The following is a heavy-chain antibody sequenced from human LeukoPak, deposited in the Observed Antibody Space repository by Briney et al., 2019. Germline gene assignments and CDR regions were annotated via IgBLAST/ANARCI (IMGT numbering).Heavy chain of an antibody. D-gene: IGHD3-22*01. V-gene: IGHV3-21*01. CDR3: ARGGTYYYDSSGYSWFDP. J-gene: IGHJ5*02. CDR1: GFTFSSYS. CDR2: ISSSSNI. Sequence: GGSLRLSCAASGFTFSSYSMNWVRQAPGKGLEWVSSISSSSNIYYADSVKGRFTISRDNAKNSLYLQMNSLRAEDTAVYYCARGGTYYYDSSGYSWFDPWGQGTLVTVSS.